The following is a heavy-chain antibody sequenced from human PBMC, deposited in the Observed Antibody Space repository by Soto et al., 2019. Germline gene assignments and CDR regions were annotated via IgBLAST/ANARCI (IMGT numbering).Heavy chain of an antibody. D-gene: IGHD6-6*01. CDR3: ASLVAAPSSFSSYYYGMDV. CDR1: GFTFRSYT. Sequence: GGSLRLSCAASGFTFRSYTMDWVRQAPGKGLEWVSSISSSSSDIYYADSVKGRFTVSRDNAKNSLYLQMNSLRAEDTAVYYCASLVAAPSSFSSYYYGMDVWGQGTTVTVSS. CDR2: ISSSSSDI. J-gene: IGHJ6*02. V-gene: IGHV3-21*01.